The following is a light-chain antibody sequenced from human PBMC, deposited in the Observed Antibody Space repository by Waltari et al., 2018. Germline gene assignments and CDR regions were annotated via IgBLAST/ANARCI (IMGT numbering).Light chain of an antibody. CDR3: QQYGSSPWT. J-gene: IGKJ1*01. CDR2: GAS. Sequence: ELVFTQSPGTLSLSPGERAALSCRAMQSVSSGYLAWYQQKPGQAPRLLICGASNRATGIPDRFSGSGSGTDFTVTISRLEPEDFAVYDCQQYGSSPWTFGQGTKVEIK. CDR1: QSVSSGY. V-gene: IGKV3-20*01.